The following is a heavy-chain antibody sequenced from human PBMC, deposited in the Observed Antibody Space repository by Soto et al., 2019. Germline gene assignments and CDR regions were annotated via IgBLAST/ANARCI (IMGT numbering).Heavy chain of an antibody. J-gene: IGHJ6*02. V-gene: IGHV3-64*02. CDR3: ARYIPGVRYYGMDV. D-gene: IGHD2-2*01. Sequence: SLRLSCAASGFTFSNYEMHWVRQAPGKGLEWVSVIGDNGTHTYYADSVKGRFTISRDNSGNTLFLEMYSLRAEDTAVYYCARYIPGVRYYGMDVWGQGTTVTVSS. CDR2: IGDNGTHT. CDR1: GFTFSNYE.